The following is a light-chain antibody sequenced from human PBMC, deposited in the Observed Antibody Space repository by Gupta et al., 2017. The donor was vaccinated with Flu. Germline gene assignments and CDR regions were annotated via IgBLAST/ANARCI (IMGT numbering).Light chain of an antibody. CDR2: LDS. J-gene: IGKJ4*01. CDR1: QRRRQMNGHNY. CDR3: RQALQTPVT. Sequence: VSPGEPASSSCSASQRRRQMNGHNYLDWYLQKPGQAPQLLIYLDSTRASGVPDRFSGSGSGTDFTLKIRRGEAEDVGVYYCRQALQTPVTFGRGTMVEIK. V-gene: IGKV2-28*01.